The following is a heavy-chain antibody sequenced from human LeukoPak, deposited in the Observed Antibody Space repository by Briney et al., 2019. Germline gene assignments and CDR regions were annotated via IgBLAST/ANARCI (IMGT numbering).Heavy chain of an antibody. V-gene: IGHV4-61*02. CDR1: GGSISSGSYY. Sequence: PSQTLSLTCTVSGGSISSGSYYWSWIRQPAGKGLEWIGRIYTSGSTYYNPSLKSRVTISLDTSKNQFSLKLSSVTAADTAVYYCANSIDFDYGDYYFDYWGQGALVTISS. CDR2: IYTSGST. CDR3: ANSIDFDYGDYYFDY. J-gene: IGHJ4*02. D-gene: IGHD4-17*01.